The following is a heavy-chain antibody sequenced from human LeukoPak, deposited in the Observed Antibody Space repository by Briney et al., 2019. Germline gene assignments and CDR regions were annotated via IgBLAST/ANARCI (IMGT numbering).Heavy chain of an antibody. CDR1: GGSISSGSYY. CDR2: IYTSGST. D-gene: IGHD3-22*01. J-gene: IGHJ4*02. Sequence: SQTLSLTCTVSGGSISSGSYYWSWIRQPAGKGLEWIGRIYTSGSTNYNPSLKSRVTISVDTSKNQFSLKLSSVTAADTAVYYCARVRRDYYDSSGSLDYWGQGTLVTVSS. V-gene: IGHV4-61*02. CDR3: ARVRRDYYDSSGSLDY.